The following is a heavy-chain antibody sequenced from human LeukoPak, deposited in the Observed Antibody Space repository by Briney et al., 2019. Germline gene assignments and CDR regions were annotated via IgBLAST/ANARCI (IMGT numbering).Heavy chain of an antibody. CDR1: GYTFTGYY. CDR2: INPNSGGT. Sequence: ASVKVSCKASGYTFTGYYMHWVRQAPGQGLEWMGWINPNSGGTNYAQKFQGRVTMTRDTSISTAYMELSRLRSDDTAVYYCARDRSRGFLEWLFVLDYWGQGTLVTVSS. CDR3: ARDRSRGFLEWLFVLDY. D-gene: IGHD3-3*01. J-gene: IGHJ4*02. V-gene: IGHV1-2*02.